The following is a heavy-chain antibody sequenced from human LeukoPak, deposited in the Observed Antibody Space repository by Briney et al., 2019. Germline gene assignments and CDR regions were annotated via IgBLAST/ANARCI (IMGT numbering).Heavy chain of an antibody. J-gene: IGHJ4*02. D-gene: IGHD3-22*01. V-gene: IGHV1-46*01. CDR3: ARDKSGHYYDSSGQLDY. Sequence: ASVKVSCKASGCTFTSYYMHWVRQAPGQGVEWMGIINPSGGSTSYAQKFQGRVTMTRDTSTSTVYMELSSLRSEDTGVYYCARDKSGHYYDSSGQLDYWGQGTLVTVSS. CDR1: GCTFTSYY. CDR2: INPSGGST.